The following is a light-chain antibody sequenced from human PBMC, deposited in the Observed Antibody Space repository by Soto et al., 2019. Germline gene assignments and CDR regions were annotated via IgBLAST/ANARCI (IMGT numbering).Light chain of an antibody. V-gene: IGKV3-20*01. CDR3: QQYGSSPGS. CDR1: QSVSSSY. CDR2: GAS. Sequence: EIVLTQSPGTLSLSPGERATLSCRASQSVSSSYLAWYQQKPGQAPSLLIYGASSRATGIPDRFSGSGSGTDFTLTISRLETGDFAVYYCQQYGSSPGSFGQGTKLEIK. J-gene: IGKJ2*03.